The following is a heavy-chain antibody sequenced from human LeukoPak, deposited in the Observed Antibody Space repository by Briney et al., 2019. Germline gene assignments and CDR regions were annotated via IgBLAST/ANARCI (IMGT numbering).Heavy chain of an antibody. D-gene: IGHD3-16*02. CDR2: ISWNSGSI. J-gene: IGHJ4*02. Sequence: PGGSLRLSCAASGFTFDDYAMHWVRQAPGKGLEWVSGISWNSGSIGYADSVKGRFTISRDNAKNSLYLQMNSLRAEDTALYYCAKDMGLEAVSDWGQGTLVTVSS. CDR1: GFTFDDYA. V-gene: IGHV3-9*01. CDR3: AKDMGLEAVSD.